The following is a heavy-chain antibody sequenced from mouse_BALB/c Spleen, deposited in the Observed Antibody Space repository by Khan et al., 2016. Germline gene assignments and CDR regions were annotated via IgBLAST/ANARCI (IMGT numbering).Heavy chain of an antibody. CDR2: IHPSRGYT. CDR3: ARRYGSYGSSFFAY. CDR1: GYTFTSYP. J-gene: IGHJ3*01. V-gene: IGHV1-4*01. D-gene: IGHD1-1*01. Sequence: QVQLKESGAELARPGASVKMSCKASGYTFTSYPMHWVKQRPGQGLEWIGYIHPSRGYTNYNQKFKDKATLTADKSSSTAYMQLSSLTSEDSAVYYCARRYGSYGSSFFAYWGQGTLVTVAA.